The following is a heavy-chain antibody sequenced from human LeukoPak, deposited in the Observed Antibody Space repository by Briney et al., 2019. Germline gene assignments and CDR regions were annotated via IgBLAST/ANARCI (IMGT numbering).Heavy chain of an antibody. J-gene: IGHJ5*01. CDR3: STDPRLLMS. CDR1: GFIFSDSN. CDR2: IRSEAKSYAT. D-gene: IGHD2-8*01. Sequence: GGSLRLSCAASGFIFSDSNMHWVRQASGKGLEWVGQIRSEAKSYATAYAASVKGRFTISRDDSRNTAYLQMNSLQTEDTAVYYCSTDPRLLMSWGHGTLVTVSS. V-gene: IGHV3-73*01.